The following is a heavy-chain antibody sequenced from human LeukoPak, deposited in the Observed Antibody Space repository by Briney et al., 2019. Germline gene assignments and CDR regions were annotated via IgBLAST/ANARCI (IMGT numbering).Heavy chain of an antibody. D-gene: IGHD2-2*01. CDR1: GGSISSSSYY. V-gene: IGHV4-39*01. Sequence: SETLSLTCTVSGGSISSSSYYWDWIRQPPGKGLEWIGSIYSSGSTYYNASLKSRVIISVDTSKNQFSLKLSSVTAADTAVYYCARHEGQLLPFDYWGQGTLVIVSS. CDR3: ARHEGQLLPFDY. CDR2: IYSSGST. J-gene: IGHJ4*02.